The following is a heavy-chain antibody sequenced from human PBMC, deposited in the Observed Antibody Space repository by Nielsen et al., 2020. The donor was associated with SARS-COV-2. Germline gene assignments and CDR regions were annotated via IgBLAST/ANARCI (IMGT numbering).Heavy chain of an antibody. Sequence: SVKVSCKASGGTFSSYAISWVRQAPGQGLEWMGGIIPIFGTANYAQKFQGRVTITADESTSTAYMELSSLRSEDTAVYYCARNPYSNYPFSAFDIWGQGTMVTVSS. J-gene: IGHJ3*02. CDR1: GGTFSSYA. V-gene: IGHV1-69*13. CDR3: ARNPYSNYPFSAFDI. D-gene: IGHD4-11*01. CDR2: IIPIFGTA.